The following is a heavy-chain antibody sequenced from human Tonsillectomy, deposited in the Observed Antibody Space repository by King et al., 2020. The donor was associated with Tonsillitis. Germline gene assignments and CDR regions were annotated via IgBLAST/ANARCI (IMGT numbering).Heavy chain of an antibody. D-gene: IGHD6-13*01. CDR2: IKTTTDGGTT. CDR3: TVSSSSF. J-gene: IGHJ4*02. Sequence: VQLVESGGGLVKPGGSLRLSCEASGFTFRNAWMTWVRQAPGRGLEWVGRIKTTTDGGTTEYAAPVKGRFSISRDDSRDRLYLHMNSLKTDDTAVYYCTVSSSSFWGQGILVTVSS. V-gene: IGHV3-15*05. CDR1: GFTFRNAW.